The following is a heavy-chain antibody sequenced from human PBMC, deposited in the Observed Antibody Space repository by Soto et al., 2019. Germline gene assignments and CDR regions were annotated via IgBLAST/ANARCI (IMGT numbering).Heavy chain of an antibody. CDR1: GFTFDDYA. CDR2: ISWNSDNT. Sequence: EVHLVESGGGVAQPGGSLRLSCATSGFTFDDYAMHWVRQAPGKGLEWVSGISWNSDNTGYADSVKGRFTISRDNAKRSLFLQMSSLRSEDTAFYFCARTTWGYGEPLDSWGQGTLVTVSS. V-gene: IGHV3-9*01. CDR3: ARTTWGYGEPLDS. J-gene: IGHJ4*02. D-gene: IGHD4-17*01.